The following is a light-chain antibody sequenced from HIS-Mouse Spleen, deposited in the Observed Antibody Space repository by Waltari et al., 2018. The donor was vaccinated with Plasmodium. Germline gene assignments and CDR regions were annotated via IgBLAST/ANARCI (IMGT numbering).Light chain of an antibody. Sequence: QSALTQPRSVSGSPGHSVTIPCTGTSRDVGGYNHSSWYQQHPGKAPKLMIYDVSKRPSGVPDRFSGSKSGNTASLTISGLQAEDEADYYCCSYAGSYTWVFGGGTKLTVL. V-gene: IGLV2-11*01. CDR2: DVS. CDR3: CSYAGSYTWV. CDR1: SRDVGGYNH. J-gene: IGLJ3*02.